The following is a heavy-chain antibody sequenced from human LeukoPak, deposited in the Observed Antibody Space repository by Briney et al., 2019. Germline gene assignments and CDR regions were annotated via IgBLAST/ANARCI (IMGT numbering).Heavy chain of an antibody. Sequence: PGGSLRLSCAASGFTFSDYYMSWIRQAPGKGLEWVSYISSSGTTIYNADSVKGRFTISRDNAKNSLFLQMNSLRAEDTAVYYCARGDSSSSGHDYWGQGTLVTVSS. CDR3: ARGDSSSSGHDY. J-gene: IGHJ4*02. CDR2: ISSSGTTI. CDR1: GFTFSDYY. D-gene: IGHD6-6*01. V-gene: IGHV3-11*04.